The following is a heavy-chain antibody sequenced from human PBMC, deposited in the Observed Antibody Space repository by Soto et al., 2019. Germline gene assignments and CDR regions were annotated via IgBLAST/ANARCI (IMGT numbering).Heavy chain of an antibody. CDR1: GFTFSSYA. D-gene: IGHD2-15*01. Sequence: GGSLRLSCAASGFTFSSYALSWGRQAPGKGLEWVSAISGSGGSTYYADSVKGRFTISRDNSKNTLYLQMNSLRAEDTAVYYCAKDRGVQYCSGGSCYSYYYYGMDVWGQGTTVTVSS. CDR2: ISGSGGST. CDR3: AKDRGVQYCSGGSCYSYYYYGMDV. V-gene: IGHV3-23*01. J-gene: IGHJ6*02.